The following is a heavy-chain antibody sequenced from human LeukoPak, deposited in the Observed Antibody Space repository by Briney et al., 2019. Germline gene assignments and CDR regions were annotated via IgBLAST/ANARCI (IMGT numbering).Heavy chain of an antibody. J-gene: IGHJ6*03. D-gene: IGHD2-15*01. CDR1: GGSISSSSYY. CDR2: IHYSGST. Sequence: SETLSLTCTVSGGSISSSSYYWAWIRQPPGKGLEWMGSIHYSGSTYYNPSLQSRVTISIDTSKNQFSLKLRFVTAADTAVYYCARVRCSGGSCPYYYYYYYMDVWGKGTTVTVSS. V-gene: IGHV4-39*07. CDR3: ARVRCSGGSCPYYYYYYYMDV.